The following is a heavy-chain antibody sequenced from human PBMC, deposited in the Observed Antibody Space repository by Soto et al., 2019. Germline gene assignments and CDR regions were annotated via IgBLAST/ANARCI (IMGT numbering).Heavy chain of an antibody. Sequence: QVQLQESGPGLVKPSQTLSLTCTVSAGSIRSGDYYWTWIRPPPGKGLEWIGYIDHSGSAYYNPSLTSRATISIDTYNNQLSLKMTSVTAAHTAVYYCAGELGTFYFDHWGQGTLVTVSS. CDR2: IDHSGSA. CDR1: AGSIRSGDYY. CDR3: AGELGTFYFDH. J-gene: IGHJ4*02. V-gene: IGHV4-30-4*01. D-gene: IGHD7-27*01.